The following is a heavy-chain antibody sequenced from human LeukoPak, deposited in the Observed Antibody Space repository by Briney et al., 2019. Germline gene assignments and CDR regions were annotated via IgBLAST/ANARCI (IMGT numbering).Heavy chain of an antibody. J-gene: IGHJ4*02. CDR2: IYYSGST. V-gene: IGHV4-59*11. CDR3: AKEGTYTYGASDSDY. CDR1: GGSISSHY. D-gene: IGHD4/OR15-4a*01. Sequence: SETLSLTCTVSGGSISSHYWSWIRQPPGKGLEWIGYIYYSGSTNYNPSLKSRVTISVDTSKNQFTLKLSSVTDADTAVYYCAKEGTYTYGASDSDYWGQGTLVTVSS.